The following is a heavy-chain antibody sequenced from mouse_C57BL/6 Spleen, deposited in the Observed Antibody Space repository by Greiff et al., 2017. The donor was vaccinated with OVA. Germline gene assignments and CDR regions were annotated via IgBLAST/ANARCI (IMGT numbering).Heavy chain of an antibody. J-gene: IGHJ2*01. D-gene: IGHD1-1*01. Sequence: QVQLKESGAELARPGASVKMSCKASGYTFTSYTMHWVKQRPGQGLEWIGYINPSSGYTKYNQKFKDKATLTADKSSSTAYMQLSSLTSEDSAVYYCARNAVVGDYFDYWGQGTTLTVSS. CDR1: GYTFTSYT. V-gene: IGHV1-4*01. CDR2: INPSSGYT. CDR3: ARNAVVGDYFDY.